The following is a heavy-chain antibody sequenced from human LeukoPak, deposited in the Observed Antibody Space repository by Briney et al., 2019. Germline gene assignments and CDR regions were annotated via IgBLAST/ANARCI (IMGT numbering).Heavy chain of an antibody. D-gene: IGHD2-21*01. CDR1: RFTFSSYS. Sequence: TGGSLRLSCAASRFTFSSYSMNWARQAPGKGLEWVANIKQDGSEKHYVDSVRGRFTISRDNSKNSFYLQMSSLRAEDTGVFYCARDVAYSAFDYWGQGTLVTVSS. J-gene: IGHJ4*02. V-gene: IGHV3-7*01. CDR2: IKQDGSEK. CDR3: ARDVAYSAFDY.